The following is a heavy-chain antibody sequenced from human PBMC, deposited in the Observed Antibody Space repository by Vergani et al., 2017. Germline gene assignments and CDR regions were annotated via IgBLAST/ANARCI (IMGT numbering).Heavy chain of an antibody. Sequence: EVQLVESGGGLVKPGGSLRLSCAASGFTFSSYSMNWVRQAPGKGLEWVSSISSSRSYIYYADSVKGRFTISRDNAKNSLYLQMNSLRAEDTAVYYCARIGSSGYYYGWGQGTLVTVSS. CDR3: ARIGSSGYYYG. CDR2: ISSSRSYI. J-gene: IGHJ4*02. D-gene: IGHD3-22*01. CDR1: GFTFSSYS. V-gene: IGHV3-21*01.